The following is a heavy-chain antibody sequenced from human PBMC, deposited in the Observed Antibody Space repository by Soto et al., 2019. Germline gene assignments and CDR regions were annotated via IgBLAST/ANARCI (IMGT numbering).Heavy chain of an antibody. CDR1: GGSISTSSYY. CDR2: MYYSGST. J-gene: IGHJ6*02. Sequence: SETLSLTCTVSGGSISTSSYYWGWFRQPPGKGLEWIGSMYYSGSTYYNPSLNSRVTISVDAPKNQFSLKLSSVTAADTAVYHCGRHYWVFRYQNGMDIWGQGTTVTVSS. D-gene: IGHD2-8*02. V-gene: IGHV4-39*01. CDR3: GRHYWVFRYQNGMDI.